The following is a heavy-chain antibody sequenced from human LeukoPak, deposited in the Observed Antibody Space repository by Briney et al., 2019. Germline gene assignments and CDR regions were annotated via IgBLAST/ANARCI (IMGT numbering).Heavy chain of an antibody. V-gene: IGHV3-30*04. D-gene: IGHD3-22*01. CDR2: ISYDGSNK. J-gene: IGHJ4*02. CDR3: ARGIVVVITPIDY. CDR1: GFTFSSYA. Sequence: GGSLRLSCAASGFTFSSYAMHWVRQAPGKGLEWVAVISYDGSNKYYADSVKGRFTISRDNSKNTLYLQMNSLRAEDTAVYYCARGIVVVITPIDYWGQGTLVTVSS.